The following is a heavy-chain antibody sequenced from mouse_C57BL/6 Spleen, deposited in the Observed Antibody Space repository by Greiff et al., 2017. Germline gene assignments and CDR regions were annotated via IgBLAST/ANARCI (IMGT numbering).Heavy chain of an antibody. V-gene: IGHV7-3*01. D-gene: IGHD1-1*01. CDR2: IRNKANGYTT. Sequence: EVQLVESGGGLVQPGGSLSLSCAASGFTFTDYYMSWVRQPPGKALEWLGFIRNKANGYTTEYSASVKGRFTISRDNFQSILYLQMHALRAEDSATYYCSGVSSHYYAMDYWGQGTSVTVSS. J-gene: IGHJ4*01. CDR1: GFTFTDYY. CDR3: SGVSSHYYAMDY.